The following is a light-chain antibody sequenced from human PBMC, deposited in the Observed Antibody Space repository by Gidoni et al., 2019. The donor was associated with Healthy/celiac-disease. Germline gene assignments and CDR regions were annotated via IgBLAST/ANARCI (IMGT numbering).Light chain of an antibody. CDR3: QQSYSTLRIT. J-gene: IGKJ4*01. CDR1: QSISSY. CDR2: AAS. V-gene: IGKV1-39*01. Sequence: DIQMTQSPSSLSASVGDRVTITCRASQSISSYLNWYQQKPGEAPQLLIYAASSLQSGVPSRFSGSGSGTDFTLTISSLQPEDFATYYCQQSYSTLRITFGGGTKVEIK.